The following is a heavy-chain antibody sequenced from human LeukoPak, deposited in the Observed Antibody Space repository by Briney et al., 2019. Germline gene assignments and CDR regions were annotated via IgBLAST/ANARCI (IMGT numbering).Heavy chain of an antibody. Sequence: PSETLPLTCIVSGGSISNYYWTWVRQPPGKGLEWIGYIYYSGSTNYNPSLKSRVTISVDTSKNQFSLKLSSVTAADTAVYYCARGSLIAAAGPYNWFDPWGQGTLVTVSS. CDR3: ARGSLIAAAGPYNWFDP. D-gene: IGHD6-13*01. CDR2: IYYSGST. CDR1: GGSISNYY. V-gene: IGHV4-59*01. J-gene: IGHJ5*02.